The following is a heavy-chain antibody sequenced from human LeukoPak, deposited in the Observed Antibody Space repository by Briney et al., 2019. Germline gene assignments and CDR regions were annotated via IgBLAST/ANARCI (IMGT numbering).Heavy chain of an antibody. V-gene: IGHV4-59*01. Sequence: PSETLSLTCTVSGGSISSYYWSWIRQPPGKGLEWIGYIYYSGSTNYNPSLKSRVTISVDTSKNQFSLKLSSVTAADTAVYYCARWDDYGDHFDYGGQGPLFTVSS. CDR2: IYYSGST. CDR3: ARWDDYGDHFDY. CDR1: GGSISSYY. J-gene: IGHJ4*02. D-gene: IGHD4-17*01.